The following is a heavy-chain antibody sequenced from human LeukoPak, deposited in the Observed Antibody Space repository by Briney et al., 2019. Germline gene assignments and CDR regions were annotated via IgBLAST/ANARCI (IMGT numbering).Heavy chain of an antibody. CDR3: ARGDSDSYGYSYYFDY. V-gene: IGHV4-59*01. CDR2: IYYSGST. D-gene: IGHD5-18*01. Sequence: PSETLSLTCTVSGGSISSYYWSWIRQPPGKGLEWIGYIYYSGSTNYNPSLKSRVTISVDTSKNQFSLKLSSVTAADTAGYYCARGDSDSYGYSYYFDYWGQGTLVTVSS. CDR1: GGSISSYY. J-gene: IGHJ4*02.